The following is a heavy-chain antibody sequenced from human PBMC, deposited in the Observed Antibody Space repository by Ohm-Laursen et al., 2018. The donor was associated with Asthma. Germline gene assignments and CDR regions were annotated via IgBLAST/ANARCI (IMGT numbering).Heavy chain of an antibody. J-gene: IGHJ5*02. CDR1: GVSLSNFV. D-gene: IGHD4-23*01. Sequence: SLRLSCTASGVSLSNFVMNWVRQAPGKGLEWVSVIYSGGSTYYADSVKGRFTISRDNSKNTLYLQMNSLRAEDTAVYYCARVYGGNWFDPWGQGILVTVSS. CDR2: IYSGGST. V-gene: IGHV3-53*01. CDR3: ARVYGGNWFDP.